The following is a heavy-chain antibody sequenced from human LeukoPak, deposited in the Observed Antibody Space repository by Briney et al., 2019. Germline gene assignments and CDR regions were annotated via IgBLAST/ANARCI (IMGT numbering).Heavy chain of an antibody. CDR2: ISDIGSI. J-gene: IGHJ4*02. CDR3: AGHHPRNTVDF. D-gene: IGHD2/OR15-2a*01. CDR1: GGSISSYY. Sequence: AETLSLTCTVSGGSISSYYWSWIRQPPGKGLEWIAYISDIGSINYNPSLKSRVTISLDTSKNQFSLKLSSVTAADTAVYYCAGHHPRNTVDFWGQGTLVTVSS. V-gene: IGHV4-59*08.